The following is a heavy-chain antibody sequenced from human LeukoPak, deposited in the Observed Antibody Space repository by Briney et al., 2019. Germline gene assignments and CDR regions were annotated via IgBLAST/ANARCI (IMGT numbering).Heavy chain of an antibody. J-gene: IGHJ4*02. Sequence: GGSLRLSCAASGFTFSNYWMHWVRQAPGKGLVWVSRIKSDGSSTNYADSVKGRFTISRDNAKNTLYLQMNSLRVEDTAVYYCARNTEHCFDHWGQGTLVTVSS. V-gene: IGHV3-74*01. CDR2: IKSDGSST. D-gene: IGHD3-3*02. CDR3: ARNTEHCFDH. CDR1: GFTFSNYW.